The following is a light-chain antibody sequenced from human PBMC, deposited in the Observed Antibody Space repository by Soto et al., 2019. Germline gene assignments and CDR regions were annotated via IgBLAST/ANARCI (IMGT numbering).Light chain of an antibody. CDR1: PSVSSDF. CDR2: GAS. V-gene: IGKV3-20*01. Sequence: EIVLTQSPGILSLSPGVRATLSCRASPSVSSDFLVWYQQKPGQAPRLLIYGASTRATGIPDRFSGSGSETDFSLTISRLEPEDVALYYCQQYDTSPITFGQGTRLQIK. CDR3: QQYDTSPIT. J-gene: IGKJ5*01.